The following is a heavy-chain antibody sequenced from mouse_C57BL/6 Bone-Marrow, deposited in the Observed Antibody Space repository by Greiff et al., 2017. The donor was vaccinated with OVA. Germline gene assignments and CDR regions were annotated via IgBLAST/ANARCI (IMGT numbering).Heavy chain of an antibody. Sequence: QVQLQQSGAELVKPGASVKLSCKASGYTFTSYWMHWVKQRPGRGLEWIGRIDPNSGGTKYNEKFKSKATLTVDKPSSTAYMQLSSLTSEDSAVYYCARSLLLLDYYAMDYWGQGTSVTVSS. CDR2: IDPNSGGT. CDR1: GYTFTSYW. D-gene: IGHD1-1*01. CDR3: ARSLLLLDYYAMDY. J-gene: IGHJ4*01. V-gene: IGHV1-72*01.